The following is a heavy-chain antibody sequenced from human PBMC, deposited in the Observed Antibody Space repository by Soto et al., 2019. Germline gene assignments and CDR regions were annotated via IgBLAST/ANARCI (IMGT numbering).Heavy chain of an antibody. CDR3: ASGLYDIVVVHAPIRNYGMDV. V-gene: IGHV4-34*01. CDR1: GGSFSGYY. J-gene: IGHJ6*02. D-gene: IGHD2-2*01. CDR2: INHSGST. Sequence: SETLSLTCAVYGGSFSGYYWSWIRQPPGKGLEWIGEINHSGSTNYNPSLKSRVTISVDTSKNQFSLKLSSVTAADTAVYYCASGLYDIVVVHAPIRNYGMDVWGQGNTVTVSS.